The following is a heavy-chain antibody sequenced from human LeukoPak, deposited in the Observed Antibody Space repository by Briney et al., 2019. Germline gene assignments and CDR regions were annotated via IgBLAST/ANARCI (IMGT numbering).Heavy chain of an antibody. CDR2: IWYDGSNK. J-gene: IGHJ4*02. V-gene: IGHV3-33*01. CDR1: GFTFSSYG. D-gene: IGHD3-3*01. CDR3: ARDSTIFGVVTSVDY. Sequence: PGGSLRLSCAASGFTFSSYGMHLVRQAPGKGLEWVGVIWYDGSNKYYADSVKGRFTISRDNSKNTLYLQMNSLRAEDTAVYYCARDSTIFGVVTSVDYWGQGTLVTVSS.